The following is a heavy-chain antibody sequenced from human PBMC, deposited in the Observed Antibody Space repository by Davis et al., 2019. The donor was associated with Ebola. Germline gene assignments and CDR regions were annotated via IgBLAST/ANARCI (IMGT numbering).Heavy chain of an antibody. V-gene: IGHV3-30*18. CDR1: GFTFSHYG. J-gene: IGHJ4*02. CDR3: AKGTNRIAVAGMGQKN. D-gene: IGHD6-19*01. CDR2: ISYDGSDK. Sequence: GESLKISCAASGFTFSHYGMHWVRQAPGKGLEWVSVISYDGSDKYYADSVKGRFTISRDDSKNTVFLQMNSLRVEDTAVYHCAKGTNRIAVAGMGQKNWGPGTLVTVSS.